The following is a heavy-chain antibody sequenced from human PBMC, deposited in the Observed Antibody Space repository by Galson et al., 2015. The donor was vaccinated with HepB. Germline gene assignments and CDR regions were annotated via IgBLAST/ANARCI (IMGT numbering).Heavy chain of an antibody. CDR1: GFTFSNYG. CDR2: ISYDGSKE. CDR3: AKVIFYYGSGSYPLDD. J-gene: IGHJ4*02. V-gene: IGHV3-30*18. Sequence: SLRLSCAVSGFTFSNYGMHWVRQAPGKGLEWVAVISYDGSKEYYGDSVKGRFTISRDNSKNTVYLQMNSLRDGDTAIYYCAKVIFYYGSGSYPLDDWGQGTLVTVSS. D-gene: IGHD3-10*01.